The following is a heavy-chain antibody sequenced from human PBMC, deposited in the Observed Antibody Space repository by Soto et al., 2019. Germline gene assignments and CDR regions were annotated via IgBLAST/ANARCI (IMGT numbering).Heavy chain of an antibody. CDR3: ARLGCSGGSCTLTPGYYYYYGMDV. D-gene: IGHD2-15*01. V-gene: IGHV5-51*01. J-gene: IGHJ6*02. CDR1: GYSFTSYC. CDR2: IYPGDSDT. Sequence: GEPLKIACKGPGYSFTSYCIFWVRQMPGKSLEWIGIIYPGDSDTRYSPSFQGQVTISADKSISTAYLQWSSLKASDTAMYYCARLGCSGGSCTLTPGYYYYYGMDVWGQGTTVTVSS.